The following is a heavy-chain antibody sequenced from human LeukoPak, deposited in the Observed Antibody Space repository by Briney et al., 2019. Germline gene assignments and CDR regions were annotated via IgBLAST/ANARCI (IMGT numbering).Heavy chain of an antibody. J-gene: IGHJ5*02. V-gene: IGHV3-23*01. D-gene: IGHD2-2*01. Sequence: GGSLTLSCAASGFTFKDYWMIWVRQAPGKGLEWVSGISGSGGNTYYADSVKGRFTISRDNSKNTLHLQMNSLRAEDTAVYHCAAYCTSTTCLIDHWGQGTLVTVSS. CDR1: GFTFKDYW. CDR2: ISGSGGNT. CDR3: AAYCTSTTCLIDH.